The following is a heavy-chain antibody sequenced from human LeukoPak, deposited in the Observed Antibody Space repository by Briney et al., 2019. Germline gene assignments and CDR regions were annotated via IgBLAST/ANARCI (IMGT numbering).Heavy chain of an antibody. D-gene: IGHD3-9*01. CDR3: ARTIGGVLDY. Sequence: ASVKVSCKASGYTFTSYGISWVRQAPGQGLEWMGIINPSGGSTSYAQKFQGRVTMTRDTSTSTVYMELSSLRSEDTAVYYCARTIGGVLDYWGQGTLVTVSS. CDR1: GYTFTSYG. J-gene: IGHJ4*02. V-gene: IGHV1-46*01. CDR2: INPSGGST.